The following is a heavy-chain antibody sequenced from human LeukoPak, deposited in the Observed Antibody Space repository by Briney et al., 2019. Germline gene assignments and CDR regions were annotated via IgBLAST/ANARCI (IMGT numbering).Heavy chain of an antibody. V-gene: IGHV3-30*04. CDR2: ISYDGSNK. CDR1: GFTFSSYA. Sequence: GRSLRLSCAASGFTFSSYAMHWVRQAPGKGLEWVAVISYDGSNKYYADSVKGRFTISRDGSKNTLYLQMNSLRPEDTAVYYCAKDRGVFGSRHTANWFDPWGQGTLVTVSS. J-gene: IGHJ5*02. CDR3: AKDRGVFGSRHTANWFDP. D-gene: IGHD3-10*02.